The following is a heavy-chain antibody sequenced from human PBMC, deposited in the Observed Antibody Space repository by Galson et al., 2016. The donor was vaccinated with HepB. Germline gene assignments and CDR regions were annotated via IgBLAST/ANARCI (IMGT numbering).Heavy chain of an antibody. CDR3: AKRDLLWFGDPNAFDV. CDR1: GFSFSSYG. J-gene: IGHJ3*01. CDR2: IWDDGNYK. D-gene: IGHD3-10*01. Sequence: SLRLSCAASGFSFSSYGMHWVRQAPGKGLEWVALIWDDGNYKYYVDSVKGRFTISRDNSKNTLFLHMSSLRAEDTAVYYCAKRDLLWFGDPNAFDVWGQGTMVTVSS. V-gene: IGHV3-33*03.